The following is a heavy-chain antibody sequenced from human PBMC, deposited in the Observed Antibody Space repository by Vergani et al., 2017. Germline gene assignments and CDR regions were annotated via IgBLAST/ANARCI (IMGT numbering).Heavy chain of an antibody. Sequence: EVQLVESGGGLVKPGGSLRLSCAASGFTFSSYSMNWVRQAPGKGLEWVSSISSSSSYIYYADSVKGRFTISRDNATKSLYLQMNSLRAEDTAVYYCARRTYYDILTSYYYYMDVWGKGTTVTVSS. CDR1: GFTFSSYS. J-gene: IGHJ6*03. D-gene: IGHD3-9*01. CDR2: ISSSSSYI. CDR3: ARRTYYDILTSYYYYMDV. V-gene: IGHV3-21*01.